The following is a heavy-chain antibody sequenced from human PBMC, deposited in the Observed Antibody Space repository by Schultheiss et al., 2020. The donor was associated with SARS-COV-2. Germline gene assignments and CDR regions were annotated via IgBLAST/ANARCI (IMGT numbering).Heavy chain of an antibody. Sequence: ASVKVSCKASDYTFSTYGISWVRQAPGQGLEWMGWVTAYNSKTNYAQKFQGRVTMTRDTSISTAYMELSRLRSDDTAVYYCARVGPIAVAAVDYWGQGTLVTVSS. CDR1: DYTFSTYG. D-gene: IGHD6-19*01. CDR2: VTAYNSKT. V-gene: IGHV1-18*01. CDR3: ARVGPIAVAAVDY. J-gene: IGHJ4*02.